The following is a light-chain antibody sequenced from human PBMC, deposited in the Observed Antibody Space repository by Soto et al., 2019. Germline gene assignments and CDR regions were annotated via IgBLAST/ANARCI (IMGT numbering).Light chain of an antibody. V-gene: IGKV3-15*01. CDR1: QTISND. CDR2: GAS. Sequence: EVVMTQSPATVSLSPGEGVTLSCRASQTISNDLAWYQQKPGQAPRLLIYGASTRATGVPARFSGGGSGTEFTLTIGSLQSEDFAFYYCQQNNKWPPVTFGGGTKVEIK. CDR3: QQNNKWPPVT. J-gene: IGKJ4*01.